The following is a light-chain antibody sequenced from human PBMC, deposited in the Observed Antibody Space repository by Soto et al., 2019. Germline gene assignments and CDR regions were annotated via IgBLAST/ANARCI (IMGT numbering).Light chain of an antibody. V-gene: IGKV3-11*01. J-gene: IGKJ2*01. Sequence: EIVLTQSPATLSLSPGERATLSCRASQRVSSYLAWYQQKPGQAPRLLIYDASNMANGIPARFSGSGSGNDLTRIISSLETEDFSVYYSKKLSNWPPTFGQGTKLEIK. CDR2: DAS. CDR1: QRVSSY. CDR3: KKLSNWPPT.